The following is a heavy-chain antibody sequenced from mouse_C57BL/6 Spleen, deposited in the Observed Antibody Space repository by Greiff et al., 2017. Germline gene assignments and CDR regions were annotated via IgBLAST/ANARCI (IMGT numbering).Heavy chain of an antibody. J-gene: IGHJ2*01. CDR3: ADYYGSSGGY. Sequence: QVQLKQSGPELVKPGASVKISCKASGYAFSSSWMNWVKQRPGTGLEWIGRIYPGDGDTNYNGKFKGKATLTADKSSSTAYMQLSSLTSEDSAVYFCADYYGSSGGYWGQGTTLTVSS. CDR1: GYAFSSSW. CDR2: IYPGDGDT. D-gene: IGHD1-1*01. V-gene: IGHV1-82*01.